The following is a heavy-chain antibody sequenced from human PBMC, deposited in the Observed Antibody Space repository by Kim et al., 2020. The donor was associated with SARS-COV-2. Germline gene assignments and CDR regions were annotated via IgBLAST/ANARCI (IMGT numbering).Heavy chain of an antibody. D-gene: IGHD3-9*01. CDR1: GFIFSHYW. CDR3: DPFGFDSLLSL. J-gene: IGHJ4*02. V-gene: IGHV3-74*01. Sequence: GGSLRLSCEGSGFIFSHYWMHWVRQAPGKGLEWVSRISNDGSFTGHADSVKGQFTISRDNARNTLNLQMYSLRVEDADIYYCDPFGFDSLLSLWGQGTLVTVSS. CDR2: ISNDGSFT.